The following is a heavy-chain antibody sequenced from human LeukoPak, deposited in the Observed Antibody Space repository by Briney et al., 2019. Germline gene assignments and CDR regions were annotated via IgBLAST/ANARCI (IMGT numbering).Heavy chain of an antibody. CDR3: ARSVVPAAPLDY. CDR1: GGSFSGYY. V-gene: IGHV4-34*01. CDR2: INHSGST. J-gene: IGHJ4*02. D-gene: IGHD2-2*01. Sequence: SETLSLTCAVYGGSFSGYYWSWIRQPPGKGLEWIGEINHSGSTNYNPSLKSRVTISVDTSKNQFSLKLSSVTAADTAVYYCARSVVPAAPLDYWGQGTLVTVSS.